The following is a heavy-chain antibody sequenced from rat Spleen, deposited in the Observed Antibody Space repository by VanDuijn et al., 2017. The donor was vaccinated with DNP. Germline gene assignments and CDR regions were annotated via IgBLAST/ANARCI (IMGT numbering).Heavy chain of an antibody. CDR2: VNSAGTT. Sequence: EVQLQESGPGLVKPSQSLSLTCSVTDYSITSCCRWTWIRKFPGHKLEWMGSVNSAGTTNYNPSLKSRISITRDTSKNQLFLQVNSVTTEDTATYYCARWPGYNPPYAMDAWGQGTSVTVSS. V-gene: IGHV3-3*01. J-gene: IGHJ4*01. D-gene: IGHD1-4*01. CDR3: ARWPGYNPPYAMDA. CDR1: DYSITSCCR.